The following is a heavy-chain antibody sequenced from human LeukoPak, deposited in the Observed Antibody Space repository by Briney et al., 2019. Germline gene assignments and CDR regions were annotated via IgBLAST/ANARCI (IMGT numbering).Heavy chain of an antibody. Sequence: GGSLRLSCAASGFTFSNYAMSWVRQAPGKGLEWVSAISGSGGSTSYAQKFQGRVTMTRDTSTSTVYMELSSLRSEDTAVYYCARDRLDRGWFDPWGQGTLVTVSS. CDR3: ARDRLDRGWFDP. CDR1: GFTFSNYA. V-gene: IGHV3-23*01. CDR2: ISGSGGST. D-gene: IGHD2-2*03. J-gene: IGHJ5*02.